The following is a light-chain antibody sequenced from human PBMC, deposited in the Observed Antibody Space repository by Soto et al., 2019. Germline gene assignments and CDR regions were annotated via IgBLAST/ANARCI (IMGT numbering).Light chain of an antibody. Sequence: NFMLTQPHSVSESPGKTVTISCTRSSGSIDSGYVQWYQQRPGSAPTTVIYEDNQRPSGVPDRFSGSIDRCSNSASLTISGLMTEDEADYYCQSYHSSSPYVFGTGTKLTVL. CDR3: QSYHSSSPYV. J-gene: IGLJ1*01. V-gene: IGLV6-57*03. CDR2: EDN. CDR1: SGSIDSGY.